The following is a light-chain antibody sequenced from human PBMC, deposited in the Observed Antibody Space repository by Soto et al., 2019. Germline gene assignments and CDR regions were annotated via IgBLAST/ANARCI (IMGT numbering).Light chain of an antibody. CDR3: QQYNSYTWT. J-gene: IGKJ1*01. CDR2: DAS. CDR1: QSISSW. Sequence: DVQMTLSPSTLSASVGDRVTSTCRTSQSISSWLAWYQQKPGKAPKLLIYDASSLESGVPSRFSGSGSGTEFTLTISSLQPDDFATYYCQQYNSYTWTFGQRSKVDIK. V-gene: IGKV1-5*01.